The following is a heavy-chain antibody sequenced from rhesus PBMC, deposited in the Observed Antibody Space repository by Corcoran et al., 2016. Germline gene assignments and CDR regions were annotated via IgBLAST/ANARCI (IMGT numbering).Heavy chain of an antibody. CDR3: ARYTDYGSSSLLGY. D-gene: IGHD4-29*01. Sequence: QVQLQESGPGLVKPSETLSLTCAVYGGSFSSYWWSWIRQPPGKGLEWIGEINGNSWITNYNPSHKRRFTISKDAAKNQFSLKLSSVTAADTAVYYCARYTDYGSSSLLGYWGQGVLVTVSS. J-gene: IGHJ4*01. CDR1: GGSFSSYW. V-gene: IGHV4-80*01. CDR2: INGNSWIT.